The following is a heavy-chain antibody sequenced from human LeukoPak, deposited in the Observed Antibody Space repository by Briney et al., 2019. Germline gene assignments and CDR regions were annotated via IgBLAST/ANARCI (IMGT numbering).Heavy chain of an antibody. V-gene: IGHV4-39*07. Sequence: SETLSLTCTVSGGSISSSSYYWGWIRQPPGEGLEWIGSIFYSGSAYYNPSLKSRVTISVDTSKNLFSLKLSSVTAADTAVYYCAASSVGSSSWGYYYYYMDVWGKGTTVTISS. J-gene: IGHJ6*03. D-gene: IGHD6-13*01. CDR3: AASSVGSSSWGYYYYYMDV. CDR1: GGSISSSSYY. CDR2: IFYSGSA.